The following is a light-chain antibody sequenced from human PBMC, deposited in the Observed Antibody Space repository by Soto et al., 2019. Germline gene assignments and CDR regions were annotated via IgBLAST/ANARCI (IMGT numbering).Light chain of an antibody. CDR2: GAS. CDR3: QQYNNWPPWT. Sequence: EIVLTQSPGPLSLSSGERATLSCRASQSVSNNYLAWYQQQPGQAPRLLIYGASTRATGIPARFSGSGSGTEFTLTISSLQSEDFAVYYCQQYNNWPPWTFGQGTKVDIK. V-gene: IGKV3-15*01. CDR1: QSVSNN. J-gene: IGKJ1*01.